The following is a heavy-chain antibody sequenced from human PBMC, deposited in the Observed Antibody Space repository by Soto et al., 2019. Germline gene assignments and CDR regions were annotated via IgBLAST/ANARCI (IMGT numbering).Heavy chain of an antibody. CDR2: ISGTGGST. CDR3: AKEGNRVRGPDY. Sequence: EVQLLESGGGLVQPGGSLRLSCAASGFTFSNYVLSWVRQAAGKGLGWVSAISGTGGSTYYADSVRGRFTISRDNSKNTLYVQMNSLRVEDTAVYYCAKEGNRVRGPDYWGQGTLVTVSS. V-gene: IGHV3-23*01. CDR1: GFTFSNYV. D-gene: IGHD3-10*01. J-gene: IGHJ4*02.